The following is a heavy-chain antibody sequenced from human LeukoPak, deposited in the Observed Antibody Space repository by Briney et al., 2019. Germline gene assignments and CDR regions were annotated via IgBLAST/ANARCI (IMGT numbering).Heavy chain of an antibody. CDR3: AGDTPPGGDYYFDY. Sequence: HPGGSLRLSCAASGFSFSTYGMHWVRQAPGKGLEWVALIWNAGTNTYYADSVKGRFTISRDNSKNTLYLQMNSLRAEDTAVYYCAGDTPPGGDYYFDYWGQGTLVIVSS. CDR1: GFSFSTYG. J-gene: IGHJ4*02. CDR2: IWNAGTNT. D-gene: IGHD3-16*01. V-gene: IGHV3-33*01.